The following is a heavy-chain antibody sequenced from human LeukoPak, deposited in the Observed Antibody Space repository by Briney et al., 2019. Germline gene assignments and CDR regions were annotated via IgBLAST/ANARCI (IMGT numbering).Heavy chain of an antibody. J-gene: IGHJ3*02. CDR1: GYTFTSYD. V-gene: IGHV1-8*01. D-gene: IGHD3-22*01. Sequence: ASVKVSCKTSGYTFTSYDINWVRQATGQGLEWVGGMDGSCGKTAYAQKFLGEVTITRKTSISTAYMELSSLTSEDTAVYYCARLYYYASSGYDALDIWGQEPIVTVSS. CDR3: ARLYYYASSGYDALDI. CDR2: MDGSCGKT.